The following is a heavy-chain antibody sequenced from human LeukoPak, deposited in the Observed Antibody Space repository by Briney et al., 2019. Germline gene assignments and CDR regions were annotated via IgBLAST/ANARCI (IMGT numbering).Heavy chain of an antibody. CDR1: GVSVTTTGYY. CDR3: AHYSDYVGWSGP. CDR2: ISYTGST. V-gene: IGHV4-31*03. J-gene: IGHJ5*02. Sequence: SETLSLTCTVSGVSVTTTGYYWSWIRQHPGLGLEWIGYISYTGSTYCSPSLKSRITISVDTAKNQFSLTVFSVTAADTAVYYCAHYSDYVGWSGPWGRGTPVTVSS. D-gene: IGHD4-11*01.